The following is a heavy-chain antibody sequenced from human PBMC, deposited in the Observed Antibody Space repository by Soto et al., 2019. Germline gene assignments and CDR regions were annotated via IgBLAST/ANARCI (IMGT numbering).Heavy chain of an antibody. CDR2: ISGDGINT. V-gene: IGHV3-30*03. CDR3: ARGNVGFDFDS. Sequence: QIQLVESGGDVVQPGKSLRLSCAASGFNFGFFGMHWVRQAPGKGLEWVAFISGDGINTQYADSVRRRFTLSRDYSRKTMYLQMDSLRDEDTALYYCARGNVGFDFDSWGLGTLVTVSS. D-gene: IGHD1-26*01. CDR1: GFNFGFFG. J-gene: IGHJ4*02.